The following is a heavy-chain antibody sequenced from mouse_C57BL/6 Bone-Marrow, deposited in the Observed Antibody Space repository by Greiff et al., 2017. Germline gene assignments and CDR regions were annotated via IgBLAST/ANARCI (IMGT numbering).Heavy chain of an antibody. CDR3: ARDYYGSDYAMDY. CDR1: GYTFTSYW. V-gene: IGHV1-64*01. J-gene: IGHJ4*01. D-gene: IGHD1-1*01. Sequence: QVHVKQSGAELVKPGASVKLSCKASGYTFTSYWMHWVKQRPGQGLEWIGMIHPNSGSTNYNEKFKSKATLTVDKSSSTAYMQLSSLTSEDSAVYYCARDYYGSDYAMDYWGQGTSVTVSS. CDR2: IHPNSGST.